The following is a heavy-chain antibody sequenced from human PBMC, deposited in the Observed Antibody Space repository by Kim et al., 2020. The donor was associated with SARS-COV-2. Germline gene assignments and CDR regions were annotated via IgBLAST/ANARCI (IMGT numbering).Heavy chain of an antibody. V-gene: IGHV4-39*07. CDR2: IYYSGST. Sequence: SDTLSLTCTVSGGSISSSSYYWGWIRQPPGKGLEWIGSIYYSGSTYYNPSLKSRVTISVDTSKNQFSLKLSSVTAADTAVYYCARGLLWFGERGFDPWGQGTLVTVSS. D-gene: IGHD3-10*01. J-gene: IGHJ5*02. CDR3: ARGLLWFGERGFDP. CDR1: GGSISSSSYY.